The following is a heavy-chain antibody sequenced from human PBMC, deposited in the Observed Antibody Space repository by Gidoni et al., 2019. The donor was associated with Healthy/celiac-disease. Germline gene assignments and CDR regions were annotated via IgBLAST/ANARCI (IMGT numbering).Heavy chain of an antibody. J-gene: IGHJ4*02. V-gene: IGHV4-34*01. Sequence: QVQLQQWGAGLLKPSETLSLTCAVYGGSFSGYYWSWIRQPPGKGLEWIGEINHSGSTNYNPSLKSRVTISVDTSKNQFSLKLSSVTAADTAVYYCARGGKAAAASDYFDYWGQGTLVTVSS. CDR3: ARGGKAAAASDYFDY. CDR2: INHSGST. CDR1: GGSFSGYY. D-gene: IGHD6-13*01.